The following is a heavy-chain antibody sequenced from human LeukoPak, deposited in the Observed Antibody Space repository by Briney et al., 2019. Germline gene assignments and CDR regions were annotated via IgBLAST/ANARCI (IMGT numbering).Heavy chain of an antibody. CDR1: GFTFSTYA. V-gene: IGHV3-30-3*01. J-gene: IGHJ6*02. CDR2: ISYDGGNK. Sequence: GGSLRLSCAASGFTFSTYAMHWVRQAPGKGLEWVAVISYDGGNKYYAGSVKGRFTISRDNSKNTLYLQMNSLRGEDTAVYYCARDSPHIAVAGTGGMDVWGPGTTVTVAS. CDR3: ARDSPHIAVAGTGGMDV. D-gene: IGHD6-19*01.